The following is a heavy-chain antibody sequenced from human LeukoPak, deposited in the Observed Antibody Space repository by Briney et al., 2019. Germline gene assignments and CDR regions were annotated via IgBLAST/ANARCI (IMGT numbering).Heavy chain of an antibody. CDR2: IYYSGST. J-gene: IGHJ4*02. Sequence: AETLSLTCTVSGGSISSYYWSWIRQPPGKGLEWIGYIYYSGSTNYNPSLKSRVTISVDTSKNQFSLKLSSVTAADTAVYYCAREGGDTAMADYFDYWGQGTLVTVSS. V-gene: IGHV4-59*01. CDR3: AREGGDTAMADYFDY. CDR1: GGSISSYY. D-gene: IGHD5-18*01.